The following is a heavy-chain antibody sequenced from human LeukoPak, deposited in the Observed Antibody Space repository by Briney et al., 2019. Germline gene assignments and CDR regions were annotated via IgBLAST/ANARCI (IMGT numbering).Heavy chain of an antibody. J-gene: IGHJ4*02. CDR3: AVGGVYSRYDILTGYYPEYYFDY. Sequence: KSSETLSLTCTVSGGSISSTTNYWGWIRQPPGKGLEWIGSIYYSGSTYSSLKSRVTMSVDTSKNQFSLKLNSVTAADTAVYYCAVGGVYSRYDILTGYYPEYYFDYWGQGTLVTVSS. D-gene: IGHD3-9*01. V-gene: IGHV4-39*07. CDR2: IYYSGST. CDR1: GGSISSTTNY.